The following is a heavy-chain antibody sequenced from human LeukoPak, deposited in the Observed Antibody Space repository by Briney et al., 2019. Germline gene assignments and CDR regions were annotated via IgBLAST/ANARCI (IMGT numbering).Heavy chain of an antibody. J-gene: IGHJ4*02. CDR3: ARLSTIGDSSGYFVN. V-gene: IGHV1-2*06. CDR2: INPNRGGT. Sequence: GASVKVSCKTSGYTFTGYDMHWVRQAPGQGLEWMGRINPNRGGTNYAQKFQGRVTMTGDTSISTAYMELSSLRSDDTAVYYCARLSTIGDSSGYFVNWGQGTLVTVSS. CDR1: GYTFTGYD. D-gene: IGHD3-22*01.